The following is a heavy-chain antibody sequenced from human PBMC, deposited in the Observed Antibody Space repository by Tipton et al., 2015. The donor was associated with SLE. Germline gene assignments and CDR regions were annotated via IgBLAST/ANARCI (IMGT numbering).Heavy chain of an antibody. J-gene: IGHJ6*02. D-gene: IGHD3-16*01. Sequence: QSGPEVKKPGSSVKVSCKASGGTFRTSAMSWVRQAPGQGLEWMGGIIPLTGTTNYAQKFQGRVTITADESTSTAYMELYSLRSGETAVYYCARDRVTFGEFCMDVWGQGTTVTVSS. CDR3: ARDRVTFGEFCMDV. CDR1: GGTFRTSA. CDR2: IIPLTGTT. V-gene: IGHV1-69*01.